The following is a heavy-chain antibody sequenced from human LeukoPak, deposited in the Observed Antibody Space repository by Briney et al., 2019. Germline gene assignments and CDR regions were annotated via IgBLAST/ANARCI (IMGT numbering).Heavy chain of an antibody. CDR3: ARDGSGSWDYNWFDP. D-gene: IGHD3-10*01. CDR1: GGSFSGYY. J-gene: IGHJ5*02. Sequence: SETLSLTCAVYGGSFSGYYWSWIRQPPGKGLEWIGEINHSGSTNYDLSLKSRVTISVDTSKNQFSLKLSSVTAADTAVYYCARDGSGSWDYNWFDPWGQGTLVTVSS. CDR2: INHSGST. V-gene: IGHV4-34*01.